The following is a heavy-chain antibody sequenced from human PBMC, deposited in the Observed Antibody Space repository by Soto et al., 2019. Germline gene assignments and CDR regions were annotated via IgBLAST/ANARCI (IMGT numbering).Heavy chain of an antibody. CDR1: GESISAYS. CDR2: IHYNGNT. D-gene: IGHD5-12*01. Sequence: QVQLQVSAPGLVKPSETLSLTCTVSGESISAYSWSWVRQPPGKGLEWIGNIHYNGNTKYNPSLKSRVSMSVDTSKNQFSLRLISVTAADTAKYFCAREGNLGRWLQPLDFWGQGTLVTVSS. V-gene: IGHV4-59*01. CDR3: AREGNLGRWLQPLDF. J-gene: IGHJ4*02.